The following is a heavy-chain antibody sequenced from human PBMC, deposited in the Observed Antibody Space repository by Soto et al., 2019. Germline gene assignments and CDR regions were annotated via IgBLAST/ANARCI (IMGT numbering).Heavy chain of an antibody. CDR3: ARLRHGSGWNLDY. CDR1: GCHLSRYW. CDR2: IYPGDSDT. D-gene: IGHD6-19*01. J-gene: IGHJ4*02. Sequence: GESLKISAKGSGCHLSRYWIGWGRPMPGKGLEWMGIIYPGDSDTRYSPSFQGQVTISADKSISTAYLQWSSLKASDTAMYYCARLRHGSGWNLDYWGQGTLVTVSS. V-gene: IGHV5-51*01.